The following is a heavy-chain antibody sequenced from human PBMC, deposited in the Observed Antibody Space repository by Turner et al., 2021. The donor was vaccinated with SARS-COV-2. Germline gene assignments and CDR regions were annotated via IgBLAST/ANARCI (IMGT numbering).Heavy chain of an antibody. CDR1: GFTVSSNY. J-gene: IGHJ6*02. D-gene: IGHD3-3*01. CDR2: IYSGGST. Sequence: EVPLVESGGGLIQPGGSLRLSCSASGFTVSSNYMTWVRQAPGKGLEWVSVIYSGGSTYYADSVKGRFTISRDNSKNTLYLQMNSLRAEDTAVYYCARDLMEVVGMDVWGQGTTVTVSS. CDR3: ARDLMEVVGMDV. V-gene: IGHV3-53*01.